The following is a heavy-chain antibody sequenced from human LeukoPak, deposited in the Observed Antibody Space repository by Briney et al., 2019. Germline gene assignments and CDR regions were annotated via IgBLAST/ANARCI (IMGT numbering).Heavy chain of an antibody. V-gene: IGHV1-69*06. CDR3: ARGWYSYGSLDY. D-gene: IGHD5-18*01. J-gene: IGHJ4*02. CDR2: IIPIFGTA. Sequence: ASVKVSCKASGGTFSSYAISWVRQAPGQGLEWMGGIIPIFGTANYAQKFQGRVTITADKSTSTAYMELSSLRSEDTAVYYCARGWYSYGSLDYWGQGTLVTVSS. CDR1: GGTFSSYA.